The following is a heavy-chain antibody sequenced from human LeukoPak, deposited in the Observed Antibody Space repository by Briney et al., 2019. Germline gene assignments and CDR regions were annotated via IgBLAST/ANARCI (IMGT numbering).Heavy chain of an antibody. D-gene: IGHD3-9*01. V-gene: IGHV3-48*01. CDR2: INHNAEMI. CDR1: GFPFGSYV. Sequence: GGSLRLSCRASGFPFGSYVMSWVRQAPGKGLEWIAYINHNAEMIFYPDFVKGRFTISRDNAKSSLYLQMNALRCEDTAIYYCARDHDWAFDLWGQGTLVTVSS. CDR3: ARDHDWAFDL. J-gene: IGHJ4*02.